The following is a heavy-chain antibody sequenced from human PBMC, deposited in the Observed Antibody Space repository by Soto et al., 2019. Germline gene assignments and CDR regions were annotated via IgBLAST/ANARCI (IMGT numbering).Heavy chain of an antibody. Sequence: QVQLVQSGAEVKKPGASVKVSCKPSGYTFTTFAITWVRQAPGQGLEWMGWISSYNGDTNYARKLQGRVTMTTDTSTSTAYMELRSLKSDDTAIYYCAILKGMDVWGQGTTVTVSS. CDR2: ISSYNGDT. CDR1: GYTFTTFA. CDR3: AILKGMDV. J-gene: IGHJ6*02. V-gene: IGHV1-18*01.